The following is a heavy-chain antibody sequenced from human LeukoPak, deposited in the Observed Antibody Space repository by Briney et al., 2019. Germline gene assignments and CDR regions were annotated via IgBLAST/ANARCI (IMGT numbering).Heavy chain of an antibody. Sequence: GGSLRLSCAASGFTFSDYYMSWIRPAPGKGLEWVSYISSSGSTIYYADSVKGRFTISRDNAKNSLYLQMNSLRDEDTAVYYCATGNYYDSSGVRYWGQGTLVTVSS. CDR3: ATGNYYDSSGVRY. CDR1: GFTFSDYY. J-gene: IGHJ4*02. V-gene: IGHV3-11*01. CDR2: ISSSGSTI. D-gene: IGHD3-22*01.